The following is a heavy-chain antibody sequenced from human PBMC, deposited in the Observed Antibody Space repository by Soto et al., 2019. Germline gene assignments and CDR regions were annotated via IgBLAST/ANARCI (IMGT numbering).Heavy chain of an antibody. Sequence: NPSETLSLTCTVSGVSISSYYWSWIRQPPGKGLEWIGYINYSGSTKYNPSLKSRVTISVDTSRNQFSLKLSSVTAADTAVYYCARRALYYYDSSGYPNWFDPWGQGTLVTVSS. CDR2: INYSGST. V-gene: IGHV4-59*01. CDR1: GVSISSYY. J-gene: IGHJ5*02. CDR3: ARRALYYYDSSGYPNWFDP. D-gene: IGHD3-22*01.